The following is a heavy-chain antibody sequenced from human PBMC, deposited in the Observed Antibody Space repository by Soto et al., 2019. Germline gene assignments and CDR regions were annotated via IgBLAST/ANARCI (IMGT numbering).Heavy chain of an antibody. CDR2: IDPSDSYT. J-gene: IGHJ6*02. CDR1: GYSFASYW. V-gene: IGHV5-10-1*01. D-gene: IGHD6-25*01. CDR3: ARLPAAKVAYYGMDV. Sequence: GESLKISCKGSGYSFASYWISWVRQMPGKGLEWMGRIDPSDSYTNYSPSFQGHVTISADKSISTAYLQWSSLKASDTAMYYCARLPAAKVAYYGMDVWGQGTTVTVSS.